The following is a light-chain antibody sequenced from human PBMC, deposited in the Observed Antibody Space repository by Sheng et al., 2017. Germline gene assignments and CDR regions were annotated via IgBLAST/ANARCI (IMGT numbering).Light chain of an antibody. J-gene: IGKJ2*03. CDR1: QSVSSIY. V-gene: IGKV3-20*01. CDR2: GAS. Sequence: EIVLTQSPGTLSLSPGERATLSCRASQSVSSIYLAWYQQKPGQAPRLFIYGASNRATGIPDRFSGSGSGTDFTLTISRLEPEDFAVYYCQQYGSSPRSFGQGTKLEI. CDR3: QQYGSSPRS.